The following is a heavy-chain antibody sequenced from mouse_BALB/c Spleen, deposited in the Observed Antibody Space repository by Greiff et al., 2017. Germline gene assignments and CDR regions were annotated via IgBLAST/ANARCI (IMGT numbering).Heavy chain of an antibody. Sequence: EVQLQQSGAQLVRPGALVKLSCKASGFNIKDYYMHWVKQRPEQGLEWIGWIDPENGNTIYDPKFQGKASITADTSSNTAYLQLSSLTSDDTAVYYCARGYYAMDYWGQGTSVTVSS. CDR1: GFNIKDYY. CDR2: IDPENGNT. J-gene: IGHJ4*01. V-gene: IGHV14-1*02. CDR3: ARGYYAMDY.